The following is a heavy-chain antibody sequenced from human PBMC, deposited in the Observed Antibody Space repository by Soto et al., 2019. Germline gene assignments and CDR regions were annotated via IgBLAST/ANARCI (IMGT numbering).Heavy chain of an antibody. D-gene: IGHD3-16*01. V-gene: IGHV3-53*01. CDR3: ARVYETCSRGVAY. J-gene: IGHJ4*02. CDR2: FYAGGST. Sequence: GGSLRLSCAASGFTASINYMSWVRQAPGKGLEWVSLFYAGGSTYYADSVKDRFTISRDNSKNTLYLQMNSLRVDDTAVYYCARVYETCSRGVAYWGQGTMVTVSS. CDR1: GFTASINY.